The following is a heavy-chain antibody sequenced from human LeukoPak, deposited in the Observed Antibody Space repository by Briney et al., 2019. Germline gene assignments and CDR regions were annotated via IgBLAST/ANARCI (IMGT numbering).Heavy chain of an antibody. D-gene: IGHD2-15*01. CDR2: ISSRGTTM. Sequence: GGSLRLSCEASGFSIKIYEINWVRQAPGKALEWVSYISSRGTTMYYADSVKGRFTFSRDNAENSVYLQMNSVRAEDTAVYYCARENVNCYHSFDFWGQGTLVAVSS. J-gene: IGHJ4*02. CDR1: GFSIKIYE. V-gene: IGHV3-48*03. CDR3: ARENVNCYHSFDF.